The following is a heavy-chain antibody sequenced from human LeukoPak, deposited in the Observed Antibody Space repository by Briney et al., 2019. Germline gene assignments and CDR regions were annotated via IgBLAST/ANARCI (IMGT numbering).Heavy chain of an antibody. CDR2: IYTSGST. V-gene: IGHV4-4*09. CDR1: GGSITTYY. J-gene: IGHJ6*03. CDR3: ARLPLGYYYMDV. Sequence: SETLSLTCTVSGGSITTYYWSWIRQPPGKGLEWIGYIYTSGSTNYTPSLKSRVTMSVDTSKNQFSLKLNSVTAADTAVYFCARLPLGYYYMDVWGKGTTVTVSS.